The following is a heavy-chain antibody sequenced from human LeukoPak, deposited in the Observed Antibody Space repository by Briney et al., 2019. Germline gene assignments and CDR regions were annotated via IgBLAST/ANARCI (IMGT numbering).Heavy chain of an antibody. CDR1: GFTFSSYA. D-gene: IGHD3-3*01. CDR3: ARDSPRRILFTEGRSGSGDY. J-gene: IGHJ4*02. CDR2: ISYDGSNK. Sequence: PGRSLRLSCAASGFTFSSYAMHWVRQAPGKGLEWVAVISYDGSNKYYAASVKGRFTISRDNAKGSLYLQMNNVRAADAAVYYCARDSPRRILFTEGRSGSGDYWGQGTQVAVSS. V-gene: IGHV3-30-3*01.